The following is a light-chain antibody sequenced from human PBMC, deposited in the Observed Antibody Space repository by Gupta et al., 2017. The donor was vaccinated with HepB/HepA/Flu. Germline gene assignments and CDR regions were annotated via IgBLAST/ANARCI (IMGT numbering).Light chain of an antibody. J-gene: IGLJ3*02. CDR1: SSDVGGYTS. CDR3: SYFTSTKTTLGL. Sequence: QSALTQPASVSGSPGQSITISCTVTSSDVGGYTSVSWYQQYPGKAPKLWIYEVTARPSGISTRFSASTACNTEYLTTHGLQTEDEADEVGSYFTSTKTTLGLFGGGTKLTVL. CDR2: EVT. V-gene: IGLV2-14*01.